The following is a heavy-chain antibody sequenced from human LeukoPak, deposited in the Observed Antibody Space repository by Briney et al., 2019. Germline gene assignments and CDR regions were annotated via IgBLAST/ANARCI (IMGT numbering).Heavy chain of an antibody. D-gene: IGHD5-24*01. J-gene: IGHJ5*02. CDR3: VKSEARERAPLGS. V-gene: IGHV3-74*03. CDR2: INTDGSKS. CDR1: GFTFNRSW. Sequence: PGGSLRLSCAASGFTFNRSWMHWVRQVPGKGLVWVAHINTDGSKSTYADSVTGRFTISRDNAQNSVYLQMSSPTAEDTAVYYCVKSEARERAPLGSWGQGTLVTVSS.